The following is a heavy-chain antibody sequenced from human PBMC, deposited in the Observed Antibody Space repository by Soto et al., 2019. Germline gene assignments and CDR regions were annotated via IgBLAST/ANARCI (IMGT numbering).Heavy chain of an antibody. Sequence: QVQLQESGPGLVKPSQTLSLTCSVSGVSINSGGYYWSWIRHHPGKGLEWIGYIYYTGHTFYNPSLRSGVARSLDASRNQCSRKLASVTAGETPVYSWARGTQRERDPLDIWGQGTLSPSLQ. J-gene: IGHJ3*02. D-gene: IGHD6-25*01. V-gene: IGHV4-31*03. CDR2: IYYTGHT. CDR3: ARGTQRERDPLDI. CDR1: GVSINSGGYY.